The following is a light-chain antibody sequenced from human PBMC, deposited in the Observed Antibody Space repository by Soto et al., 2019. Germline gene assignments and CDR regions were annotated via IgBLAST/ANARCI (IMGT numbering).Light chain of an antibody. J-gene: IGKJ3*01. Sequence: EIVLTQSPGTLSLFPGERSTLSCRASLSISGSYLAWYQQKPGQAPRLLIYAASTRATGIPDRFSGSGSGTDFTLTITTLEHEDFAVYYCQQYATSPSFGPGTKLDIK. CDR3: QQYATSPS. V-gene: IGKV3-20*01. CDR2: AAS. CDR1: LSISGSY.